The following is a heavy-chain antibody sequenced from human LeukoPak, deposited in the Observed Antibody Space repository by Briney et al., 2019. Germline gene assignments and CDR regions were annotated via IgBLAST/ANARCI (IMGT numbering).Heavy chain of an antibody. D-gene: IGHD3-22*01. CDR2: IYYSGST. CDR1: GGSISSHY. CDR3: ARASDYYDSSGYYHYNYYMDV. V-gene: IGHV4-59*11. Sequence: SETLSLTCTVSGGSISSHYWSWIRQPPGKGLEWIGYIYYSGSTNYNPSLKSRVTISVDTSKNQFSLKRSSVTAADTAVYYCARASDYYDSSGYYHYNYYMDVWGKGTTVTVSS. J-gene: IGHJ6*03.